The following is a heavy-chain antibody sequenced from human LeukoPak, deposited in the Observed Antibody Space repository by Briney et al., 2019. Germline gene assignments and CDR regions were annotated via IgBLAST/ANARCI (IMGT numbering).Heavy chain of an antibody. CDR1: GFTFSSYA. Sequence: GGCLRLSFAASGFTFSSYAMGWVRQTPGRGLEWVSAISGSGGNTSEADSVRGRFTIYRDNSRNTLYLQMNILLAEAPPGYYWAKGWYFDLWGRGTLVTVSS. CDR2: ISGSGGNT. CDR3: AKGWYFDL. V-gene: IGHV3-23*01. J-gene: IGHJ2*01.